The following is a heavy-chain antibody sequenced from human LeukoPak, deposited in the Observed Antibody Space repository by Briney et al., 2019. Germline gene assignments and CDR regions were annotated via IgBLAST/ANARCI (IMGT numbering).Heavy chain of an antibody. CDR2: MNPNSGNT. CDR1: GYAFTSYD. D-gene: IGHD5-12*01. V-gene: IGHV1-8*01. J-gene: IGHJ4*02. CDR3: ARFPPGGYAFLVY. Sequence: ASVKVSCKASGYAFTSYDINWVRQATGQGLEWTGWMNPNSGNTGYAQKFQGRVTMTRNTSISTAYMELSSLRSEDTAVYYCARFPPGGYAFLVYWGQGTLVTVSS.